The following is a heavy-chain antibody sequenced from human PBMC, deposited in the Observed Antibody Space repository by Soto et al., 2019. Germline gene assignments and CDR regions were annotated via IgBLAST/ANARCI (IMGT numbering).Heavy chain of an antibody. CDR3: ATAGLLWFGERVVDY. V-gene: IGHV1-24*01. CDR1: GYTLTELS. Sequence: ASVKVSCKVSGYTLTELSMHWVRQAPGKGLEWMGGFDPEDGETIYAQKFQGRVTMTEDTSTDTAYMELSSLRSEDTAVYYCATAGLLWFGERVVDYWGQGTLVTVSS. D-gene: IGHD3-10*01. J-gene: IGHJ4*02. CDR2: FDPEDGET.